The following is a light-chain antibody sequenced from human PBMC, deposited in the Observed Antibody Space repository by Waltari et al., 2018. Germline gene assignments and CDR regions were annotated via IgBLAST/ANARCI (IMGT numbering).Light chain of an antibody. CDR1: SSNLGNNY. Sequence: QSVLTQPPSVSAAPGQKVTISCSGSSSNLGNNYVSWYQQFPGTAPKLLIYDNNERPSGIPDRFSGSKSGTSATLGITGLQTGDEADYYCGTWDSSLTAGVFGGGTKLTVL. J-gene: IGLJ2*01. CDR3: GTWDSSLTAGV. CDR2: DNN. V-gene: IGLV1-51*01.